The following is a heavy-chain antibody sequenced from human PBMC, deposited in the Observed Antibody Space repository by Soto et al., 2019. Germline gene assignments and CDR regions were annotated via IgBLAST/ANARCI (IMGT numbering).Heavy chain of an antibody. V-gene: IGHV4-59*01. Sequence: SETLSLTCTVSGGSISSSYWSWIRQPPGKGLEWIGYIYYSGSTNYNPSLKSRVTISVDTSKNQFSLKLSSVTAADTAVYYCVRSVFPWGQGTLVTVSS. CDR3: VRSVFP. CDR2: IYYSGST. CDR1: GGSISSSY. J-gene: IGHJ5*02.